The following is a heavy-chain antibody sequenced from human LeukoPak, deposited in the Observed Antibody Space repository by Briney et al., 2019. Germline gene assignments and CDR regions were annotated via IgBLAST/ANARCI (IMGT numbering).Heavy chain of an antibody. D-gene: IGHD3-10*01. CDR3: ARDSDYYGSGSYSNYYYYGMDV. V-gene: IGHV4-31*03. CDR2: IYYSGST. Sequence: SETLSLTCTVSGGSISSGGYYWSWIRQHPGKGLEWIGYIYYSGSTYYNPSLKSRVTISVDTSKDQFSLKLSSVTAADTAMYYCARDSDYYGSGSYSNYYYYGMDVWGKGTTVTVSS. CDR1: GGSISSGGYY. J-gene: IGHJ6*04.